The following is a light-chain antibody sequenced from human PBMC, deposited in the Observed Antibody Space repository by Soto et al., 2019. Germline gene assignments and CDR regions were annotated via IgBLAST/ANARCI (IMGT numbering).Light chain of an antibody. J-gene: IGKJ4*01. Sequence: EIVLTQSPATLSLSPGERATLSCRASQSVSSYLAWYQQKPGQAPRLLIYDASNRATGIPARFSGSGSGTDFTLTISSPEPEDFAVYYCQQRSNWPLTFRGGTKVEIK. V-gene: IGKV3-11*01. CDR3: QQRSNWPLT. CDR2: DAS. CDR1: QSVSSY.